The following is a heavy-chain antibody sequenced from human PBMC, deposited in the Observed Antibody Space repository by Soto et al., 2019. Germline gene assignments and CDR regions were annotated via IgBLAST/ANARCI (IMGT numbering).Heavy chain of an antibody. Sequence: SVKVSCKASGGTFSSYAISWVRQAPGQGLEWMGGIIPIFGTANYAQKFQGRVTMTEDKSTSTPYMELSSLRSEDTAVYYCARRPLSKGCLYGLYYFDYWGQGTLVTVSS. CDR3: ARRPLSKGCLYGLYYFDY. D-gene: IGHD3-16*01. J-gene: IGHJ4*02. CDR1: GGTFSSYA. V-gene: IGHV1-69*06. CDR2: IIPIFGTA.